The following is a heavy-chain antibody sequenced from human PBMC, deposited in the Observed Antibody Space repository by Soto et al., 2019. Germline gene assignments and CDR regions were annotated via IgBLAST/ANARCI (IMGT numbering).Heavy chain of an antibody. CDR1: GFTFTGYA. V-gene: IGHV3-23*01. CDR3: AKDSGWPKYYFDY. J-gene: IGHJ4*02. CDR2: ISGSGGGT. Sequence: EVQLLESGGGLVQPGGSLRLSCAASGFTFTGYAMSWVRQAPGKGLEWVSGISGSGGGTYYADSVKGRFTISRDNSKNTLYLQMNSVRAEDTAVYYCAKDSGWPKYYFDYGGQGTLVTASS. D-gene: IGHD6-19*01.